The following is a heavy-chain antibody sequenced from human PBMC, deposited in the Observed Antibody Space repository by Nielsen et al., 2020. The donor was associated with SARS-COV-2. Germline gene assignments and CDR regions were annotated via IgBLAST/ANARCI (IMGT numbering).Heavy chain of an antibody. CDR1: GDSVSSNSSA. V-gene: IGHV6-1*01. CDR3: ARDQDLPLSPYSSGWGPLDY. D-gene: IGHD6-19*01. Sequence: SETLSLTCAISGDSVSSNSSAWNWIRQSPSRGLEWLGRTYYRSKWYNDYAVSVKSRITINPDTSKNQFSLQLNSVTPEDTAVYYCARDQDLPLSPYSSGWGPLDYWGQGTLVTVSS. CDR2: TYYRSKWYN. J-gene: IGHJ4*02.